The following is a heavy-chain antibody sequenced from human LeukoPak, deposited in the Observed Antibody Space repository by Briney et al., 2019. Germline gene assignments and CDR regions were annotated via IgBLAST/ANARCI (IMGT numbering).Heavy chain of an antibody. CDR2: INHSGST. Sequence: SETLSLTCAVYGGSFSGYYWSWIRQPPGKGLEWIGEINHSGSTNYNPSLKSRVTISVDTSKNQFSLKLNSVTAADTAVYYCARAYCGGDCYPGNYFDYWGQGTLVTVSS. CDR1: GGSFSGYY. D-gene: IGHD2-21*02. J-gene: IGHJ4*02. CDR3: ARAYCGGDCYPGNYFDY. V-gene: IGHV4-34*01.